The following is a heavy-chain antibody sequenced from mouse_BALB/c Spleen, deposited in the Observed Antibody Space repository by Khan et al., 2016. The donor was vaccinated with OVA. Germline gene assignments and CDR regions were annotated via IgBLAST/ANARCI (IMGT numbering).Heavy chain of an antibody. J-gene: IGHJ1*01. CDR2: IYPGGGYI. V-gene: IGHV1-63*02. D-gene: IGHD3-1*01. Sequence: VKLQESGVELVRPGTSVKISCKASGYTFTNYWLGWLKQRPGHGLEWIGDIYPGGGYINYNEKFKVKATLTAGTSSSTAYIQLSSLTSEDSAVYFCTRWATWYFDVWGAGTTVTVSS. CDR1: GYTFTNYW. CDR3: TRWATWYFDV.